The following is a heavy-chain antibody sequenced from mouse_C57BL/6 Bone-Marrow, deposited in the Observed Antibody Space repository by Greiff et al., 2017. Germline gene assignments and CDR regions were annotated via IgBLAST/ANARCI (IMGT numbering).Heavy chain of an antibody. CDR2: IHPNSGST. J-gene: IGHJ2*01. V-gene: IGHV1-64*01. D-gene: IGHD1-1*01. CDR1: GYTFTSYW. Sequence: QVQLQQPGAELVKPGASVKLSCKASGYTFTSYWMHWVKQRPGQGLEWIGMIHPNSGSTNYNEKFKSKATLTVDKSSSTAYMQLSSLTSEDSAVYYCARSATTVVAFDYWGQGTTLTVSS. CDR3: ARSATTVVAFDY.